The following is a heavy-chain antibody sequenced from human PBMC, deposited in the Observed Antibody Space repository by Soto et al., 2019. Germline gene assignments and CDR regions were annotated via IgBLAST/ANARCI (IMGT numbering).Heavy chain of an antibody. D-gene: IGHD4-4*01. V-gene: IGHV3-53*04. CDR3: ASCRWGTVTTRAPMDV. CDR1: GFTVSSNY. CDR2: IYSGGST. Sequence: GGSLRLSCAASGFTVSSNYMSWVRQAPGKGLEWVSVIYSGGSTYYADSVKGRFTISRHNSKNTLYLQMNSLRAEDTAVYYCASCRWGTVTTRAPMDVWGKGTTVTVSS. J-gene: IGHJ6*03.